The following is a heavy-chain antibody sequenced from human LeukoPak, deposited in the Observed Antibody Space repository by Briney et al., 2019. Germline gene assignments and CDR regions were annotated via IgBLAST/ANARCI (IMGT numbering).Heavy chain of an antibody. CDR1: GYTFTGYY. CDR3: ATDFTAMVTGFDY. J-gene: IGHJ4*02. V-gene: IGHV1-2*02. Sequence: SVKVSCKASGYTFTGYYMHWVRQAPGQGLEWMGWINPNTGDTNYAQKFQGRVTLTRDTSINTAYMELSNLRSDDTAVYYCATDFTAMVTGFDYWGKGTLVTVSS. CDR2: INPNTGDT. D-gene: IGHD5-18*01.